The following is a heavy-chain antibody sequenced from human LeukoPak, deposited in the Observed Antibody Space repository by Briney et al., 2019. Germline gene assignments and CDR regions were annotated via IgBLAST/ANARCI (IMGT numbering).Heavy chain of an antibody. Sequence: GGSLRLSCAASGFTFSSYSMNWVRQAPGKGLEWVSYISSSSSTIYYADSVKGRFTISRDNAKNSLYLQMNSLRAEDTAVYYCARVGVVSYYDILTGYYPDAFDIWGQGTMVTASS. CDR3: ARVGVVSYYDILTGYYPDAFDI. CDR1: GFTFSSYS. CDR2: ISSSSSTI. J-gene: IGHJ3*02. D-gene: IGHD3-9*01. V-gene: IGHV3-48*01.